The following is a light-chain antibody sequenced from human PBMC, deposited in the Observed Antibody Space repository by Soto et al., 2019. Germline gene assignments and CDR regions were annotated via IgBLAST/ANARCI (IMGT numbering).Light chain of an antibody. CDR2: DAS. J-gene: IGKJ5*01. Sequence: EIELTQSPGTLSLSPGASATLSYLVSQTTSPKYVAWYQQKPGQAPRLLIYDASNRATGIPARFSGSGSGTDFTLTISRLEPEDFAVYYCQQRSNWPITFGQGRRLEIK. CDR1: QTTSPKY. V-gene: IGKV3-11*01. CDR3: QQRSNWPIT.